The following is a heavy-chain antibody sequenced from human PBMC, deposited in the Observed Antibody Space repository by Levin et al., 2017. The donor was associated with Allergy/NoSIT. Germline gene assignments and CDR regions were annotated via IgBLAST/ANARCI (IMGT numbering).Heavy chain of an antibody. Sequence: SETLSLTCTVSGGSISSYYWSWIRQPPGKGLEWIGYIYYSGSTNYNPSLKSRVTISVDTSKNQFSLKLSSVTAADTAVYYCARDPGNYYGMDGWGQGTTVTVSS. CDR1: GGSISSYY. V-gene: IGHV4-59*01. CDR3: ARDPGNYYGMDG. CDR2: IYYSGST. D-gene: IGHD1-1*01. J-gene: IGHJ6*02.